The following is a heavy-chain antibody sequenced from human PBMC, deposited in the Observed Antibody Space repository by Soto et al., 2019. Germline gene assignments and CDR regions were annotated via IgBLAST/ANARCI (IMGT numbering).Heavy chain of an antibody. CDR3: ARERSPYSSSSPYFDY. CDR1: GFTFSSYS. CDR2: ISSSSSYI. J-gene: IGHJ4*02. D-gene: IGHD6-6*01. V-gene: IGHV3-21*01. Sequence: GGSLRLSCAASGFTFSSYSMNWVRQAPGKGLEWVSSISSSSSYIYYADSVKGRFTISRDNAKNSLYLQMNSLRAEDTAVYYCARERSPYSSSSPYFDYWGQGTLVTVSS.